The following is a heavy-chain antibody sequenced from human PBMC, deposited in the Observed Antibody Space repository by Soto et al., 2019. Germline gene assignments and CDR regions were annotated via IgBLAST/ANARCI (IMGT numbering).Heavy chain of an antibody. V-gene: IGHV2-5*02. CDR2: VFWDEDK. Sequence: GSGPTLVNPTQTLTLTCTFSGFSLNTRGVAVAWIRQPPGKALEWLALVFWDEDKRYTPSLKSRLLITKDTSKNQVVLTMTNMDPVDTATYYCASLVAHDWFDPWGQGTLVTVSS. CDR3: ASLVAHDWFDP. D-gene: IGHD5-12*01. J-gene: IGHJ5*02. CDR1: GFSLNTRGVA.